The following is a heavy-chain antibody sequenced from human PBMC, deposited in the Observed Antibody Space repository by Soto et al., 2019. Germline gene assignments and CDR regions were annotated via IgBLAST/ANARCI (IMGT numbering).Heavy chain of an antibody. CDR3: ARGLLYSSGWYDY. Sequence: SETLSLTCAVYGGSFSVYYWSWIRQPPGKGLEWIGEINHSGSTNYNPSLKSRVTISVDTSKNQFSLKLSSVTAADTAVYYCARGLLYSSGWYDYWGQGTLVTVSS. V-gene: IGHV4-34*01. D-gene: IGHD6-19*01. J-gene: IGHJ4*02. CDR2: INHSGST. CDR1: GGSFSVYY.